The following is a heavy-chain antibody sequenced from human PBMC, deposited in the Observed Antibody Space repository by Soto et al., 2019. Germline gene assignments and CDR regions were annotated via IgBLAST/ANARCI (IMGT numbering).Heavy chain of an antibody. CDR1: GYSISSGYF. CDR2: IYHSGST. J-gene: IGHJ4*02. Sequence: TSETLSLTCAVSGYSISSGYFWGWIRQPPGKGLESIGSIYHSGSTYYNPSLKSRVTISVDTSKNQFSLKLSSVTAADTAVYCCAREVDYWGQGTLVTVSS. V-gene: IGHV4-38-2*01. CDR3: AREVDY.